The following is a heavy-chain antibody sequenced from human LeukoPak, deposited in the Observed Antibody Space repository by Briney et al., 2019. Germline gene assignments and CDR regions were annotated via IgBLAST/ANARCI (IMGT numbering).Heavy chain of an antibody. CDR3: ATSIAAAVYYYYGMDV. V-gene: IGHV3-48*04. D-gene: IGHD6-13*01. Sequence: PGGSLRLSCAASGFTFSSYSMNWVRQAPGKGLEWVSYISSSSSTIYYADSVKGRFTISRDNAKNSLYLQMNSLRAEDTAVHYCATSIAAAVYYYYGMDVWGQGTTVTVSS. J-gene: IGHJ6*02. CDR2: ISSSSSTI. CDR1: GFTFSSYS.